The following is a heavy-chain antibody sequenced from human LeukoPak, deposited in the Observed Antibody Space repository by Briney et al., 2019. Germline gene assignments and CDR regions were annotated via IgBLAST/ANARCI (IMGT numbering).Heavy chain of an antibody. D-gene: IGHD3-10*01. CDR1: GGTFSSYA. CDR2: IIPIFGIA. V-gene: IGHV1-69*04. CDR3: ARGHPGTPGEYGMDV. J-gene: IGHJ6*02. Sequence: GASVKVSCKASGGTFSSYAISWVRQAPGQGLEWMGRIIPIFGIANYAQKFQGRVTITADKSTSTAYMELSSLRSEDTAVYYRARGHPGTPGEYGMDVWGQGTTVTVSS.